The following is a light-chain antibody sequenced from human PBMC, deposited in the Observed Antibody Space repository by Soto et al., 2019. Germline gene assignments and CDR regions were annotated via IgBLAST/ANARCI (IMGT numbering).Light chain of an antibody. CDR3: CSSTGSSTPYV. Sequence: QSVLTQPASVSGSPGQSITISCTGTSSDVGSYNLVSWYQQHPGKAPKLMISEVSNRPSGVSDRFSGSKSGNTASLTISGLQAEEEADYYCCSSTGSSTPYVFGTGTKVTVL. CDR2: EVS. J-gene: IGLJ1*01. V-gene: IGLV2-23*02. CDR1: SSDVGSYNL.